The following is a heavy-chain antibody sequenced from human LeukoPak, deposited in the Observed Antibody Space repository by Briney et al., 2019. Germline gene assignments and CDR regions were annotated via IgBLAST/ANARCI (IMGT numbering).Heavy chain of an antibody. Sequence: SQTLSLTCTVSGGSISIGGYYWSWIRQHPGKGLECIGYIYFSGNTYYNPSLKSRVTISVDTSKNQFSLKLSSVTAADTAVYYCARGVNWIDPWGQGTLVTVSS. J-gene: IGHJ5*02. CDR2: IYFSGNT. CDR3: ARGVNWIDP. V-gene: IGHV4-31*03. CDR1: GGSISIGGYY. D-gene: IGHD6-13*01.